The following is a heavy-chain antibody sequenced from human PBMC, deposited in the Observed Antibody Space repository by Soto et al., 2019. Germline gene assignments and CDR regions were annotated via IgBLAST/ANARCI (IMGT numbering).Heavy chain of an antibody. D-gene: IGHD2-21*02. CDR3: AKTGPSCGGACSIYFYGMDV. Sequence: GGSLRLSCAASGFAFRTSAMAWVRQAPGKGLEWVSGIWGSGDRTFYADSVKGRFTISRDNSRNTLYLQMYSLTAEDTALYYCAKTGPSCGGACSIYFYGMDVWGQGTKVTLSS. CDR2: IWGSGDRT. V-gene: IGHV3-23*01. CDR1: GFAFRTSA. J-gene: IGHJ6*02.